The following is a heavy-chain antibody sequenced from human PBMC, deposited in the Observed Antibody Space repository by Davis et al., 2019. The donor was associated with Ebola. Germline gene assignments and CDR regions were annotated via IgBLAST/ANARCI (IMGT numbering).Heavy chain of an antibody. CDR3: ARTSTFDY. CDR2: INPNNGGT. CDR1: GGTFSSYA. J-gene: IGHJ4*02. Sequence: ASVKVSCKASGGTFSSYAISWVRQAPGQGLEWMGWINPNNGGTNYAQKFQGRVTMTRDTSISTAYMELSRLRSDDTAVYYCARTSTFDYWGQGTLVTVSS. V-gene: IGHV1-2*02.